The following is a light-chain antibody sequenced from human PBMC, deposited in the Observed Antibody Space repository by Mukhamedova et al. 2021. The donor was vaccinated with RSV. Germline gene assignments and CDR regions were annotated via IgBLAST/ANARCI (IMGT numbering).Light chain of an antibody. V-gene: IGKV3-20*01. CDR2: GAS. CDR3: QQYGSSPPWT. Sequence: GERATLSCRASQSVSSSYLAWYQQKPGQAPRLLIYGASSRATGIPDRFSGSGSRTDFTLTISRLEPEDFAVYYCQQYGSSPPWT. J-gene: IGKJ1*01. CDR1: QSVSSSY.